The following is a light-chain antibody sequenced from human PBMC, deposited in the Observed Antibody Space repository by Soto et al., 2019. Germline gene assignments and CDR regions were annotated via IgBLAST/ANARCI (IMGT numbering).Light chain of an antibody. J-gene: IGLJ1*01. V-gene: IGLV2-8*01. CDR2: DVT. CDR3: SSYTDRSPPLYV. CDR1: SSDIGNYNS. Sequence: QSVLTQSPSASGSPGQSVTISCTGTSSDIGNYNSVSWYQQHPGKAPKVMIYDVTKRPSGVPDHFSGSKSGNTASLTVSALQAEDEADYYCSSYTDRSPPLYVFGTGTKLTVL.